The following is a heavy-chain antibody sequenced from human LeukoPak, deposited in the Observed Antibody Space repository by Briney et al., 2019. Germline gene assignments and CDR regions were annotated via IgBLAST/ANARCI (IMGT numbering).Heavy chain of an antibody. CDR2: ISGSGGST. Sequence: GGSLRLSCAASGFTFSSYAMSWVRQAPGKGLEWVSAISGSGGSTDYADSVKGRFTISRDNSKNTLHLQMNSLRAEDTAVYYCAKDRGYSGYDKKGSSFDYWGQGTLVTVSS. CDR3: AKDRGYSGYDKKGSSFDY. D-gene: IGHD5-12*01. CDR1: GFTFSSYA. V-gene: IGHV3-23*01. J-gene: IGHJ4*02.